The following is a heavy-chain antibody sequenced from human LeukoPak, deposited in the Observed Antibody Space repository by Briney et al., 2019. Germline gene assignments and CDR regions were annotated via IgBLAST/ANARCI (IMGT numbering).Heavy chain of an antibody. CDR1: GFTVSSNY. D-gene: IGHD5-18*01. Sequence: GGSLRLSCAASGFTVSSNYMSWVRQAPGKGLEWVSVIYSGGSTYYADSVKGRFTISRDNSKNTLYLQMNSLRAEDTAVYYCARESSSYGLFGLTYGMDVWGQGTTVTVSS. V-gene: IGHV3-66*01. CDR3: ARESSSYGLFGLTYGMDV. CDR2: IYSGGST. J-gene: IGHJ6*02.